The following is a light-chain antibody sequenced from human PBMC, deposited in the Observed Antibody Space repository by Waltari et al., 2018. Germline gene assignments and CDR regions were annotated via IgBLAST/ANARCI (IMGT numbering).Light chain of an antibody. Sequence: QSALTQPASVSGSPGQSITISCTGTSSDVGGSNYVSWYQQHPGKAPRLIFYEDKGRPAGSFTSFAGSKSGNTASLTISGLQAEDEADYYCSSYKTTTTRLFGGGTKVTVL. J-gene: IGLJ2*01. CDR3: SSYKTTTTRL. V-gene: IGLV2-14*01. CDR2: EDK. CDR1: SSDVGGSNY.